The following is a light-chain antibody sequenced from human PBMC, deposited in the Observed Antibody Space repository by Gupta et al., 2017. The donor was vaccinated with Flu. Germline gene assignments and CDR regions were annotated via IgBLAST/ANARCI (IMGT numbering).Light chain of an antibody. V-gene: IGKV3-11*01. Sequence: EIVLTQSPATLSLSPGERATLSCRASQSISSSLAWYQQKSGQAPRLLIYDASNRATGIPDTFSGSGSGTDFTLTISSLEPEDFAVYYCQQRSNWPLTFGGGTKVEIK. CDR1: QSISSS. J-gene: IGKJ4*01. CDR2: DAS. CDR3: QQRSNWPLT.